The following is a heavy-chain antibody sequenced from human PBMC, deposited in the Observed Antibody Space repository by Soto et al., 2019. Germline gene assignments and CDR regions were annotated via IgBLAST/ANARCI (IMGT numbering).Heavy chain of an antibody. CDR3: ARGPRRIAAAGNSGYFDY. J-gene: IGHJ4*02. V-gene: IGHV1-2*04. D-gene: IGHD6-13*01. Sequence: QVQLVQSGAEVKKPGASVKVSCKASGYTFTGYYMHWVRQAPGQGLEWMGWINPNSGGTNYAQKFPGWVTMTRDTSISTAYMELSRLRSDDTAVYYCARGPRRIAAAGNSGYFDYWGQGTLVTVSS. CDR2: INPNSGGT. CDR1: GYTFTGYY.